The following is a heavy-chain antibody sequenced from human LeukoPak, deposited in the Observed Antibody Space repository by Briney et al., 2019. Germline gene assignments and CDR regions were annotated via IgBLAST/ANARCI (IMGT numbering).Heavy chain of an antibody. D-gene: IGHD3-10*01. J-gene: IGHJ6*04. V-gene: IGHV3-21*01. CDR1: GFTFSSYS. Sequence: GGSLRLSCAASGFTFSSYSMNWVRQAPGKGLEWVSSISSSSSYLYYADSVKGRFTISRDNAKNSLYLQMNSLRAEDTAVYYCARPPWGSGSFGYYYGMDVWGKGTTVTVSS. CDR2: ISSSSSYL. CDR3: ARPPWGSGSFGYYYGMDV.